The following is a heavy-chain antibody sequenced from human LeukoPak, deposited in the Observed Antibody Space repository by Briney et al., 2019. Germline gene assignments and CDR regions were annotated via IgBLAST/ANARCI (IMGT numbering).Heavy chain of an antibody. CDR1: GDTFTSYG. D-gene: IGHD3-3*01. J-gene: IGHJ4*02. Sequence: GASVKGSCKASGDTFTSYGISWGRHAPREDVEWRGCISAYNGNTKYAQKVQGRVTMTTDTSTSTAYMELRRLRSDDTAVYYCARARRLRCLEWTPDFDYWGQGTLVTVSS. V-gene: IGHV1-18*01. CDR3: ARARRLRCLEWTPDFDY. CDR2: ISAYNGNT.